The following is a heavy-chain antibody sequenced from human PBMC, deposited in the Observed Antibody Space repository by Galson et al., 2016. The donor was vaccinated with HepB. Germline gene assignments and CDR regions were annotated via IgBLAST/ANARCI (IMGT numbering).Heavy chain of an antibody. CDR1: GYTFTSPW. Sequence: QSGAEVKRPGESLTISCKGSGYTFTSPWIGWVRQMPGKGLEWVGVIFPRDSDTRYSPSFQGQVTISADQSINTAYLQWSSLKASDTAMYYCARTVSIAAAGGADYWGQGTLVTVSS. CDR2: IFPRDSDT. J-gene: IGHJ4*02. CDR3: ARTVSIAAAGGADY. D-gene: IGHD6-13*01. V-gene: IGHV5-51*01.